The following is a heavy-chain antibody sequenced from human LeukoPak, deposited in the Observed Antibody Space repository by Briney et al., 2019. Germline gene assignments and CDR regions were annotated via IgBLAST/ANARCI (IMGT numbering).Heavy chain of an antibody. D-gene: IGHD4-17*01. CDR3: AKALTTVTTYCDY. CDR1: GFSFSSYG. V-gene: IGHV3-30*18. Sequence: GRSLRLSCAASGFSFSSYGMHWVRQAPGKGLEWVAVISYDGRNKYYADSVKGRFTISRDNSKNTLYLQMNSLRAEDTAVYYCAKALTTVTTYCDYWGQGTLVTVSS. CDR2: ISYDGRNK. J-gene: IGHJ4*02.